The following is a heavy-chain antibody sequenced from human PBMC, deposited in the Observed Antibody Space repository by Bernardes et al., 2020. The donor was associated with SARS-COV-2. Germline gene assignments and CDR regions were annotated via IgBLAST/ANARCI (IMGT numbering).Heavy chain of an antibody. J-gene: IGHJ4*02. CDR2: MNPNSGNT. CDR1: GYTFTSYD. Sequence: ASVKVSCKSSGYTFTSYDINGVRQATGQGLEWMGWMNPNSGNTGYAQKFQGRVTMTRNSSISTAYMEVNSLRSEETAVYYCASGSHFDYWGQGTLDNVSS. V-gene: IGHV1-8*01. CDR3: ASGSHFDY.